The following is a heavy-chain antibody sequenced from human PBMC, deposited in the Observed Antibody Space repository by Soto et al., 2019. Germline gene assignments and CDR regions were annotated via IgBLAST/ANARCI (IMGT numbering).Heavy chain of an antibody. J-gene: IGHJ4*02. CDR3: ASTHGVTYYFDY. V-gene: IGHV3-30-3*01. CDR1: GFTFSSYA. CDR2: ISYDGSNK. D-gene: IGHD3-10*01. Sequence: GGSLRLSCAASGFTFSSYAMHWVRQAPGKGLEWVAVISYDGSNKYYADSVKGRFTISRDNSKNTLYLQMNGLRAEDTAVYYCASTHGVTYYFDYWGQGTLVTVSS.